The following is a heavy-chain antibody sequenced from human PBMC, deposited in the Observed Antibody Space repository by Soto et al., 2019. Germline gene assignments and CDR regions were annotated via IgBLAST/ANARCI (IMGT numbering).Heavy chain of an antibody. J-gene: IGHJ6*02. Sequence: TGGSLRLSCAASGFTVSSNYMSWVRQAPGKGLEWVSVIYSGGSTYYADSVKGRFTISRDNSKNTLYLQMNSLRAEDTAVYYCATKGVNGPYYYDSSGYYRGYYYGMDVWGQGTTVTVSS. V-gene: IGHV3-53*01. CDR3: ATKGVNGPYYYDSSGYYRGYYYGMDV. CDR1: GFTVSSNY. D-gene: IGHD3-22*01. CDR2: IYSGGST.